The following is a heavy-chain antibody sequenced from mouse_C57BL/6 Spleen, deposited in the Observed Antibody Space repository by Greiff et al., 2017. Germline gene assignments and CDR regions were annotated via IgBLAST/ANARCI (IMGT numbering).Heavy chain of an antibody. V-gene: IGHV1-72*01. Sequence: VQLQQPGAELVKPGASVELSCKASGYTFTSYWMHWVKQRPGRGLEWIGRIDPNRGGTKYNEKFKRKAKMTVDKTASTAYMQLSSMTSEAAAVYCCARSRDDGYDRGFAYWGQGTLVTVSA. CDR3: ARSRDDGYDRGFAY. J-gene: IGHJ3*01. D-gene: IGHD2-2*01. CDR2: IDPNRGGT. CDR1: GYTFTSYW.